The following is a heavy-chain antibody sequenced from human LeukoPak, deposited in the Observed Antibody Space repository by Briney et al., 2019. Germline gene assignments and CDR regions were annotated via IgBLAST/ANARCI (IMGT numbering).Heavy chain of an antibody. Sequence: GRSLRLSRAASGFSFSSYGMHWVRQAPDKGLEWVAVISYDGSNKYYADSVKGRFTISRDNSKNTLYLQMNSLRAEDTAVYYCARDRGAVAGTGPYYYYGMDVWGKGTTVTVSS. CDR3: ARDRGAVAGTGPYYYYGMDV. CDR1: GFSFSSYG. CDR2: ISYDGSNK. D-gene: IGHD6-19*01. J-gene: IGHJ6*04. V-gene: IGHV3-30*19.